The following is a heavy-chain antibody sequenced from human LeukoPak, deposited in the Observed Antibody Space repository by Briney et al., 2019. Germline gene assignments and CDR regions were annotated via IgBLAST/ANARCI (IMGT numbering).Heavy chain of an antibody. CDR3: AKVGVVVPAAIGWFDP. D-gene: IGHD2-2*01. V-gene: IGHV3-23*01. CDR1: VFTFSSYV. J-gene: IGHJ5*02. Sequence: GGSLRLSCAASVFTFSSYVMSWVRQAPGKGLEWVSTISGSGGSTYYADSVKGRFTISRDNSKNTLNLQMNSLRAEDTAVYYCAKVGVVVPAAIGWFDPWGQGTLVTVSS. CDR2: ISGSGGST.